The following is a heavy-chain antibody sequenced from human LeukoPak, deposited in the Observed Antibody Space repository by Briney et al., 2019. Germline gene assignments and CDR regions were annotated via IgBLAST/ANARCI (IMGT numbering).Heavy chain of an antibody. J-gene: IGHJ4*02. CDR3: AKDIVSYYDSSGPFDY. CDR1: GFTFDDYA. V-gene: IGHV3-9*01. Sequence: GRSPRLSCAASGFTFDDYAMHWVRQAPGKGLEWVSGISWNSGSIGYADSVKGRFTISRDNAKNSLYLQMNSLRTEDTALYYCAKDIVSYYDSSGPFDYWGQGTLVTVSS. CDR2: ISWNSGSI. D-gene: IGHD3-22*01.